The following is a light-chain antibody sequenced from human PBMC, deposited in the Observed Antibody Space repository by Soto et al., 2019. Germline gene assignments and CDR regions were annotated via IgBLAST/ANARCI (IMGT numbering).Light chain of an antibody. CDR3: GSWDSSLSAYV. J-gene: IGLJ1*01. CDR1: SSNIGGNS. CDR2: DDN. Sequence: QSALTQPPSVSAAPGQKVTISCSGSSSNIGGNSVSWYQQLPGTAPKLLIYDDNKRPSGIPDRFSGSKSGTSATLGITGFQTGDEADYYCGSWDSSLSAYVFGTGTKGTVL. V-gene: IGLV1-51*01.